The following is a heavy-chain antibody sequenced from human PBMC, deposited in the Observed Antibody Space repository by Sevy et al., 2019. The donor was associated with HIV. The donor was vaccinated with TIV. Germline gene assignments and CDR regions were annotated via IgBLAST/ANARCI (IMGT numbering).Heavy chain of an antibody. CDR3: AGVAGADPGLTNCFDP. CDR2: IYPGDSDT. J-gene: IGHJ5*02. Sequence: GESLKISCKGSGYSFSSYWIGWVRQMPGKGLEWMGIIYPGDSDTRYSPSFQGQLTISADKSISTAYLLCSSLKASNTAIYYGAGVAGADPGLTNCFDPWGQGTLVTVSS. D-gene: IGHD6-19*01. CDR1: GYSFSSYW. V-gene: IGHV5-51*01.